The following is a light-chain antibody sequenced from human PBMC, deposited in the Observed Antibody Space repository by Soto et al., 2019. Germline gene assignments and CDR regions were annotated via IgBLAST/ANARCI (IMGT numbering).Light chain of an antibody. CDR1: SSDVGGYNY. J-gene: IGLJ2*01. Sequence: QSVLTQPASVSGSPGQSITISCTGTSSDVGGYNYVSWYQQHPGKAPKLMIYDVSNRPSGVSNRFSGSKSGNTASLTISGLQADDEADYYCSSYTNTNTPVVFGGGTKSPS. CDR2: DVS. V-gene: IGLV2-14*03. CDR3: SSYTNTNTPVV.